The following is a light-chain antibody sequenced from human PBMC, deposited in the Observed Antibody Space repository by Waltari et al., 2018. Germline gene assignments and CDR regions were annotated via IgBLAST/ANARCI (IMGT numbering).Light chain of an antibody. V-gene: IGLV3-21*03. Sequence: SYVLTQPPSVSVAPGKSAKITCGGNDIGSKSVHWYQQKPGQVPVLVVHDDSGRPSGIPWRFSGSNSGNTATLTITRVEVGDEADYYCQVWDRSTDHSIFGGGTELTVL. CDR3: QVWDRSTDHSI. CDR2: DDS. CDR1: DIGSKS. J-gene: IGLJ2*01.